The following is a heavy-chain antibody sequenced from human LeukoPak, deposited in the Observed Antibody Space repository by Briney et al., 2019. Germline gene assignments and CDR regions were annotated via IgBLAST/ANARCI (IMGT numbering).Heavy chain of an antibody. CDR1: GYTFTSYG. J-gene: IGHJ4*02. D-gene: IGHD2-2*03. V-gene: IGHV1-18*01. CDR3: ASGVGYCSSTSCTRPLLY. CDR2: ISAYNGNT. Sequence: GASVKVSCKASGYTFTSYGISWVRQAPGQGLEWMGWISAYNGNTNYAQKLQGRVTMTTDTSTSTAYMELRSLRSDDTAVYYCASGVGYCSSTSCTRPLLYWGQGTLVTVSS.